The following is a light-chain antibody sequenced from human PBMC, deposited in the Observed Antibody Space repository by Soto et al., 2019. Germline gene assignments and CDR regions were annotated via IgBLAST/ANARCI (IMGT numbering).Light chain of an antibody. CDR2: AAS. J-gene: IGKJ4*01. CDR1: QAIGNW. CDR3: QQYDSNPLT. Sequence: DIQMTQSPSSMSASVGDRITITCRASQAIGNWVAWYQQKLGKAPKSLIYAASNLQSGVPSRFSGTGSGTHFTLTISSLQPEDFATYCCQQYDSNPLTFGGGTKVEMK. V-gene: IGKV1D-16*01.